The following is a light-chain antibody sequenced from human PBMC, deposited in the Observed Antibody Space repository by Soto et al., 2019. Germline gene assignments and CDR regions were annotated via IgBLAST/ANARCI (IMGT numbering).Light chain of an antibody. CDR3: QHYDSLPIT. CDR2: EAS. J-gene: IGKJ5*01. Sequence: EIVLTQSPATLSLSPGERATLSCRASQSVGNNLACYQQKPGQAPGLLIYEASTRATGIPARFSGSGSGTDFTLTISSLEPEDFAVFYCQHYDSLPITFGQGTRLEIK. CDR1: QSVGNN. V-gene: IGKV3-11*01.